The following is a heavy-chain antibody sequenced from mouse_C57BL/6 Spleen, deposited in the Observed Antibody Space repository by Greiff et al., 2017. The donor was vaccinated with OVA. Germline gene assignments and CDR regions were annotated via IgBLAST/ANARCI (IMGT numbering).Heavy chain of an antibody. CDR3: ARPHYYGSSYVIPWFAY. D-gene: IGHD1-1*01. Sequence: VQLKQSGPELVKPGASVKMSCKASGYTFTDYNMHWVKQSHGKSLEWIGYINPNNGGTSYNQKFKGKATLTVNKSSSTAYMELRSLTSEDSAVYYCARPHYYGSSYVIPWFAYWGQGTLVTVSA. V-gene: IGHV1-22*01. CDR1: GYTFTDYN. CDR2: INPNNGGT. J-gene: IGHJ3*01.